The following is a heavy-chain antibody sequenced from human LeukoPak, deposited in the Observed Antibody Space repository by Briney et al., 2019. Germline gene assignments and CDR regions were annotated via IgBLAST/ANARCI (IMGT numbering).Heavy chain of an antibody. V-gene: IGHV1-69*13. CDR1: GDTFSIYA. J-gene: IGHJ6*02. CDR3: ARSDDFWSGYDYGMDV. Sequence: SVKVSYRASGDTFSIYAISWVRQAPGKGLEWMGELIPIFGTANYAQKFQGRVTITADESTSTAYMGLSSLRSEDTAVYYCARSDDFWSGYDYGMDVWGQGTTVTVSS. D-gene: IGHD3-3*01. CDR2: LIPIFGTA.